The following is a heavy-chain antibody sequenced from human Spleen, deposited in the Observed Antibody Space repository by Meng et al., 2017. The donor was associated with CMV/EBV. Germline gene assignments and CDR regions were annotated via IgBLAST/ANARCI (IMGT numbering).Heavy chain of an antibody. Sequence: SQTLSLTCAVYGGSFNGYYWTWIRQSPGKGLEWIGEINHSGRPDYNPSLKSRVTISGDTSKNQFSLELSSVTAADTAVYYCARIGYNWNLFDYWGQGTLVTSP. CDR1: GGSFNGYY. CDR2: INHSGRP. V-gene: IGHV4-34*01. J-gene: IGHJ4*02. CDR3: ARIGYNWNLFDY. D-gene: IGHD1-20*01.